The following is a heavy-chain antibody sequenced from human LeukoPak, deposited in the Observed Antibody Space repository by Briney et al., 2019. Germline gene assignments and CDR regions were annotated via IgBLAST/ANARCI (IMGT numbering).Heavy chain of an antibody. Sequence: PPETLSLTCTVSGGSFSSSSYYWGWIRQPPGKGLEWIGSIYYSGSTYYNPSLKSRVTISVDTSKNQFSLKLSSVTAADTAVYYCARGRYGSGSYYIDYWGQGTLVTVSS. V-gene: IGHV4-39*07. CDR3: ARGRYGSGSYYIDY. D-gene: IGHD3-10*01. J-gene: IGHJ4*02. CDR2: IYYSGST. CDR1: GGSFSSSSYY.